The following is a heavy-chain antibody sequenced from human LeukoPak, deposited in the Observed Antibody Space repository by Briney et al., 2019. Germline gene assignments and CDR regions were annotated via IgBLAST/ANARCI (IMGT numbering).Heavy chain of an antibody. J-gene: IGHJ4*02. CDR1: GFTFSSYW. Sequence: GGSLRLSCAASGFTFSSYWMHWVRQAPGQGLVWVSRINSDGSTTTYADSVKGRFTISRDNSKNTLYLQMNSLRAEDTAVYYCARDKGFSGTKYPDYWGQGTLVTVSS. CDR2: INSDGSTT. CDR3: ARDKGFSGTKYPDY. V-gene: IGHV3-74*01. D-gene: IGHD1-26*01.